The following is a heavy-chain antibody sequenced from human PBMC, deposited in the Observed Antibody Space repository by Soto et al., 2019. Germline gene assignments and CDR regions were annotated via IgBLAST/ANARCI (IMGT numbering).Heavy chain of an antibody. CDR2: IYPSGST. V-gene: IGHV4-30-2*01. CDR1: GGSISSGGYS. Sequence: SETLSLTCAVSGGSISSGGYSWSWIRQPPGKGLEWIGYIYPSGSTYYNPSLKSRVTISVDRSKNQFSLKLSSVTAADTAVYYCASSYYYDSSGFSWFDPWGQGTLVTV. CDR3: ASSYYYDSSGFSWFDP. D-gene: IGHD3-22*01. J-gene: IGHJ5*02.